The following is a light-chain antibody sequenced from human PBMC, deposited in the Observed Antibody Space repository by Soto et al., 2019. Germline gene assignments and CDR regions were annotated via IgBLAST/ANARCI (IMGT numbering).Light chain of an antibody. CDR1: SSNIGSNY. CDR3: AAWDDSLRGVRVV. Sequence: QSVLTQPPSASGTPGQRVTISCSGSSSNIGSNYVYWYQQLPGTAPKLLIYRNNQRPSGVPDRFSGSKSGTSASLAISGPRSEEEADYYCAAWDDSLRGVRVVFGGGTKLTVL. J-gene: IGLJ2*01. V-gene: IGLV1-47*01. CDR2: RNN.